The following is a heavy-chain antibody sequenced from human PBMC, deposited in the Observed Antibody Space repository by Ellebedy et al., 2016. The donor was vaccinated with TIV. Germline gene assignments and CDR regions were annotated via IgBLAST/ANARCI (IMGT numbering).Heavy chain of an antibody. CDR3: ARFLVAVDAFDI. CDR2: VWSDGSNK. CDR1: GFTFNNYG. V-gene: IGHV3-33*01. J-gene: IGHJ3*02. Sequence: PGGSLRLSCAASGFTFNNYGMHWVRQAPGKGLEWVAVVWSDGSNKYYADSVKGRFTISRDNSKKMLYLQMNSLRDEDTAVYYCARFLVAVDAFDIWGQGTMVTVSS. D-gene: IGHD5-12*01.